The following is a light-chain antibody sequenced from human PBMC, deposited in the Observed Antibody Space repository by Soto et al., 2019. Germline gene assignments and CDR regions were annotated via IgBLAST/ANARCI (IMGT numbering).Light chain of an antibody. CDR3: QKYDSAPLT. V-gene: IGKV1-12*01. CDR2: AAF. CDR1: EDINSR. J-gene: IGKJ4*01. Sequence: DIQMTQSPSSVSASVGDRVTISCRASEDINSRLAWYQQKPGNAPKLLIYAAFILQSGVPSRFSGYGSGTDFTLTISTLQPEDVATYYCQKYDSAPLTVGGGTKVEIK.